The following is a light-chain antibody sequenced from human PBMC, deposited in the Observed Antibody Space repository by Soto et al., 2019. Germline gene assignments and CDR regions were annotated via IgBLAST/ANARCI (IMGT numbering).Light chain of an antibody. J-gene: IGKJ5*01. CDR1: QSLLHSNGKTF. CDR2: EVS. Sequence: VMTQTPLSLSVTPGQPASISCKSSQSLLHSNGKTFLFWYLQKPGQSPQLLIYEVSTRVSGVPDRFSGSGSGTDFTLEISRVETDDVGIYYCMQSTQLPPTFGQGTRLEI. V-gene: IGKV2D-29*02. CDR3: MQSTQLPPT.